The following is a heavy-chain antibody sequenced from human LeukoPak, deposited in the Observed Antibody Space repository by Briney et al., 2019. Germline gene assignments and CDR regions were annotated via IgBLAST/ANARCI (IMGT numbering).Heavy chain of an antibody. CDR2: IYYSGST. CDR3: ARGSYSSSWRFDY. Sequence: SETLSLTCTVSGGSISSGGYYWSWIRQHPGKGLERIGYIYYSGSTYYNPSLKSRVTISVDTSKNQFSLKLSSVTAADTAVYYCARGSYSSSWRFDYWGQGTLVTVSS. J-gene: IGHJ4*02. CDR1: GGSISSGGYY. D-gene: IGHD6-13*01. V-gene: IGHV4-31*03.